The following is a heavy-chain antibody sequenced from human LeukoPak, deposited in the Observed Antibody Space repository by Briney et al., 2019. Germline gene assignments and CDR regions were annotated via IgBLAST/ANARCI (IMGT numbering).Heavy chain of an antibody. J-gene: IGHJ3*02. CDR3: ARVSGITMIVVVPEDGFDI. CDR2: IYYSGST. CDR1: GGSISSYY. V-gene: IGHV4-59*08. Sequence: SETLSLTCTVSGGSISSYYWSWIRQPPGKGLEWIGYIYYSGSTYYNPSLKSRVTISVDTSKNQFSLKLSSVTAADTAVYYCARVSGITMIVVVPEDGFDIWGQGTMVTVSS. D-gene: IGHD3-22*01.